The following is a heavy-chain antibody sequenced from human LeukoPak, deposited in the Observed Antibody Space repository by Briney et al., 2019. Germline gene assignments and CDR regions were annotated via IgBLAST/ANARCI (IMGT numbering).Heavy chain of an antibody. D-gene: IGHD1-26*01. CDR2: INSDGSST. CDR3: AKPLTPRIVGAMVDY. Sequence: GGSLRLSCAASGFTFSSYWMHWVRQTPGKGLVWVSRINSDGSSTSYADSVKGRFTISRDNAKNTLYLQMNSLRAEDTAVYYCAKPLTPRIVGAMVDYWGQGTLVTVSS. V-gene: IGHV3-74*01. CDR1: GFTFSSYW. J-gene: IGHJ4*02.